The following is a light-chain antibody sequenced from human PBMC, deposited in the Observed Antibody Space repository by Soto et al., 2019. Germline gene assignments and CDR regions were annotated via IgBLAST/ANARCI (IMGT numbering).Light chain of an antibody. Sequence: DIQMNQSPSSLSASVGDRVTITCRASQSISYYLNWYQQTPGRAPKLLIHSASSLQSGVPSRFSASGSGSGTEITLTIISLLPEDLATYFSQHSFGAARTFGQGIKVEI. J-gene: IGKJ1*01. CDR1: QSISYY. CDR3: QHSFGAART. CDR2: SAS. V-gene: IGKV1-39*01.